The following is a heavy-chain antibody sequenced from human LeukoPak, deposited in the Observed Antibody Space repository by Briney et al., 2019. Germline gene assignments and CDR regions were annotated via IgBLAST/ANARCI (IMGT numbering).Heavy chain of an antibody. V-gene: IGHV3-21*01. Sequence: GGSLRLSCTASGFAFSTYDMNWVRQAPGKGLEWVSYISGGSTYIYYTDSVKGRFTISRDNAKNSVNLQMESLSAEDTAVYYCARESGIMVGDYYYYYMDVWGIGTTVTVSS. D-gene: IGHD1-26*01. CDR1: GFAFSTYD. J-gene: IGHJ6*03. CDR2: ISGGSTYI. CDR3: ARESGIMVGDYYYYYMDV.